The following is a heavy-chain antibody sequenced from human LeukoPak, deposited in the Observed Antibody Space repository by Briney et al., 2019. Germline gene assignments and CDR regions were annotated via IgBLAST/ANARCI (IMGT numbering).Heavy chain of an antibody. CDR3: ARSYDFWSGYFDY. Sequence: PGGSLRLSCAASGFTFSSYAMHWVRQAPGKGLEWVAVISYDGSNKYYADSVKGRFTISRDNSKNTLYLQMNSLRAEDTAVYYCARSYDFWSGYFDYWGQGTLVTVSS. J-gene: IGHJ4*02. D-gene: IGHD3-3*01. CDR1: GFTFSSYA. V-gene: IGHV3-30-3*01. CDR2: ISYDGSNK.